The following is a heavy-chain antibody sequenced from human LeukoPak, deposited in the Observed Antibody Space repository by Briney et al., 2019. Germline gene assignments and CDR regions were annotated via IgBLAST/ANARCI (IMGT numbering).Heavy chain of an antibody. CDR2: IYTSGST. D-gene: IGHD3-16*02. Sequence: SQTLSLTCTVSGDSISGGDYYWSWIRQPAGKGLEWIGRIYTSGSTNYNPALKSRVTISVDTSKNQFSLKLSSVTAADTAVYYCARSEADDYVWGSYRPGGALDYWGQGTLVTVSS. J-gene: IGHJ4*02. CDR1: GDSISGGDYY. V-gene: IGHV4-61*02. CDR3: ARSEADDYVWGSYRPGGALDY.